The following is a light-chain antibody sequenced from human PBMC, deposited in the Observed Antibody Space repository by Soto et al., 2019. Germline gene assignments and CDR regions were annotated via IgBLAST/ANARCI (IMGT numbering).Light chain of an antibody. V-gene: IGLV2-8*01. Sequence: QSALTQPPSASGSPGQSATISCTGTSSDVGGYNYVSWYQQHPGKAPKLMIYEVTKRPSGVPDRFSGSKSGNTASLTVSGLLAEDEADYYCSSHAGINTVVFGGGTKLTVL. J-gene: IGLJ3*02. CDR2: EVT. CDR3: SSHAGINTVV. CDR1: SSDVGGYNY.